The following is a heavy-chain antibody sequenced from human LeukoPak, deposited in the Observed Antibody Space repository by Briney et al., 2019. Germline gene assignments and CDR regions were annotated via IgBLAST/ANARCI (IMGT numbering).Heavy chain of an antibody. CDR1: GFIFSSRW. V-gene: IGHV3-74*01. CDR2: IRSDGSGT. Sequence: GGSLRLSCAASGFIFSSRWMHWVRQAPRKELVWVTYIRSDGSGTTYADSVKGRFTVSRDNAKNTLYLQMNSLRAEDTAVYYCATDSHYGLDVWGQGTTVTVSS. CDR3: ATDSHYGLDV. J-gene: IGHJ6*02.